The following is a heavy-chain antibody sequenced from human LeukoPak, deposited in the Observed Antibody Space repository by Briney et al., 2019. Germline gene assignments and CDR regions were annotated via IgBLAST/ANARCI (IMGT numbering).Heavy chain of an antibody. V-gene: IGHV7-4-1*02. D-gene: IGHD2-15*01. CDR3: ARDTYCSGGRCYSRVGY. CDR1: GYTFTNYP. Sequence: GASVMVSCKASGYTFTNYPMNWVRQAPGQGLEWMGWINTNTGNPTYAQGFTERFVFSWDTSVNTAYLQINSLKPEDTAVYFCARDTYCSGGRCYSRVGYWGQGTVVTVSS. CDR2: INTNTGNP. J-gene: IGHJ4*02.